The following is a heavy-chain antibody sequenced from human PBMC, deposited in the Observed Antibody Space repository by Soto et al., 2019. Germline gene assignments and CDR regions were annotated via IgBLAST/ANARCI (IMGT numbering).Heavy chain of an antibody. CDR1: GFTFINSW. Sequence: GWSLRLACESSGFTFINSWMSWVRQAPEKGLEWVANIKQDESEKYYVDSVKGRFTISRDNAKNSLYLQMNSLTAEDTAVYYCARLSIAAANGDYWGQGTLVTVSS. V-gene: IGHV3-7*03. CDR3: ARLSIAAANGDY. J-gene: IGHJ4*02. CDR2: IKQDESEK. D-gene: IGHD6-13*01.